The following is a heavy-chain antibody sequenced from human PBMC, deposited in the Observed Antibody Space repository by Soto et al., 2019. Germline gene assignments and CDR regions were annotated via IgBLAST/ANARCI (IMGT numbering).Heavy chain of an antibody. J-gene: IGHJ4*02. CDR3: ARLAYRCGWLDY. CDR2: IYYTGST. Sequence: PSETLSLTCTVSGGSISGSSYYWGWIRQPPGKGLEWIGSIYYTGSTYYNPSLKSRVTVSLDTSKNQFSLHLSSVTAADTAVYYCARLAYRCGWLDYWGQGTLVTVSS. CDR1: GGSISGSSYY. V-gene: IGHV4-39*01. D-gene: IGHD6-19*01.